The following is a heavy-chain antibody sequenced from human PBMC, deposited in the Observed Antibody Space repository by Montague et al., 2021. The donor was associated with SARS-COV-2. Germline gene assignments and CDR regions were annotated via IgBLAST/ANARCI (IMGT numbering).Heavy chain of an antibody. CDR3: ARGPSDTYYYNGMDV. CDR2: IDWDGDK. J-gene: IGHJ6*02. V-gene: IGHV2-70*11. CDR1: GFSLSTSGMC. Sequence: PALVKPTQTLTLTCTFSGFSLSTSGMCMTWIRQPPGKALEWLARIDWDGDKYYNTSLKSRLTISKDTSKNLVVLTMTNMDPVDTATYYCARGPSDTYYYNGMDVWGRGTTVPGSS.